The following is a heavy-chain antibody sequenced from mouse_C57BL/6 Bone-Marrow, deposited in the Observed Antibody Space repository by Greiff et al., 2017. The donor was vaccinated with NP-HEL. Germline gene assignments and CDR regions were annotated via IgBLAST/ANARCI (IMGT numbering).Heavy chain of an antibody. V-gene: IGHV5-9-1*02. CDR1: GFTFSSYA. D-gene: IGHD1-1*01. Sequence: EVQLVESGEGLVKPGGSLKLSCAASGFTFSSYAMSWVRQTPEKRLEWVAYISSGGDYIYYADNVKGRFTLSRDKARNTLYLQMSSLKSEDTAMYYCTRGFITTVIGYFDVWGTGTTVTVSS. CDR2: ISSGGDYI. CDR3: TRGFITTVIGYFDV. J-gene: IGHJ1*03.